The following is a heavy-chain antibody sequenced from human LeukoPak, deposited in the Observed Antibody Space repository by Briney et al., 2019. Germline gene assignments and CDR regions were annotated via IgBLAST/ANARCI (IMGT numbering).Heavy chain of an antibody. CDR1: GFTFSSYA. D-gene: IGHD3-3*01. J-gene: IGHJ6*03. CDR3: AKWASTHFDFWSGSSYYYYMDV. V-gene: IGHV3-23*01. CDR2: ISGSGGST. Sequence: PGGSLRLSCAASGFTFSSYAMSWVRQAPGKGLEWVSGISGSGGSTYYADSVKGRFTISRDNSKNTLYLQMNSLRAEDTAVYYCAKWASTHFDFWSGSSYYYYMDVWGKGPTSTVSS.